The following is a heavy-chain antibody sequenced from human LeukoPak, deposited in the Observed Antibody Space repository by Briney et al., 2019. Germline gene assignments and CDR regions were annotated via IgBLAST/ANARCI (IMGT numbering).Heavy chain of an antibody. Sequence: GGSLRLSCAASGFTFSSYSMNWVRQAPGKGLEWVSSISSSSSYIYYADSVKGRFTISRDNAKNSLYLQMNSLRAEDTALYYCAKALGRDYDANAYDAFDIWGQGTMVTVSS. V-gene: IGHV3-21*04. J-gene: IGHJ3*02. CDR2: ISSSSSYI. CDR1: GFTFSSYS. D-gene: IGHD4-17*01. CDR3: AKALGRDYDANAYDAFDI.